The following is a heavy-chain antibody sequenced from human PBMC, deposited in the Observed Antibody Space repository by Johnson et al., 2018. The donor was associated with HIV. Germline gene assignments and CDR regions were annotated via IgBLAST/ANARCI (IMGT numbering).Heavy chain of an antibody. CDR2: LWYDGSNK. Sequence: QVQLVESGGGVVQPGKSLRLSCAASGFTFSSYGMHWVRQAPGKGLEWVAVLWYDGSNKYYADSVKGRFTISRDNSTLYLQMNSLRVEDTAVYYCARGRIATGGMRGGAFDFWGQGTMVTVSS. CDR3: ARGRIATGGMRGGAFDF. V-gene: IGHV3-33*01. CDR1: GFTFSSYG. J-gene: IGHJ3*01. D-gene: IGHD6-13*01.